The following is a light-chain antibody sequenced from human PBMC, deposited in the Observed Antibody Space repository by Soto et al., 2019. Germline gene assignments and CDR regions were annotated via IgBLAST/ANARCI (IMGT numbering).Light chain of an antibody. CDR3: QQYDNSPLT. J-gene: IGKJ4*01. Sequence: IVLAHSPATLSLSPWEIAALSCRASQSVSSSYLAWYQQKPGQAPRLLIYGASNRATGIADRFSGSGSGTDFTLTISRLEPEDFAVYYCQQYDNSPLTFGGGTKV. CDR2: GAS. V-gene: IGKV3-20*01. CDR1: QSVSSSY.